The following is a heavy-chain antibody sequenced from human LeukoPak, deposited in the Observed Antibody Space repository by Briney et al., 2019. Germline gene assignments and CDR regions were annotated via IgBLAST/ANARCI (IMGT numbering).Heavy chain of an antibody. CDR2: IDWDDDK. CDR1: GFSLSTVGMC. D-gene: IGHD3-10*01. J-gene: IGHJ4*02. Sequence: SGPTLVNPTQTLTLTCTFSGFSLSTVGMCVSWIRQPPGKALEWLARIDWDDDKYYNTSLRTRLTVSKDTSKNQVVLTMTNMDPVDTATYYCARIVGGSLYFDYWGQGTLVTVSS. CDR3: ARIVGGSLYFDY. V-gene: IGHV2-70*11.